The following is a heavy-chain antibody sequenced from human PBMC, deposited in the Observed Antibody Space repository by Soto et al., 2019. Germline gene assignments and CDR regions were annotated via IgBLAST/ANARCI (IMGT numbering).Heavy chain of an antibody. CDR2: IYWDDDK. D-gene: IGHD3-16*01. CDR3: PRGDRGPYYYFDS. J-gene: IGHJ4*02. CDR1: GFSLSTSGVG. Sequence: QITLKESGPTLVKPTQTLTLTCTFSGFSLSTSGVGVGWIRQPPGKALEWLALIYWDDDKRYSPSLKSRLTIPKHTSKHHAAPTMTIMDPVDTATYYGPRGDRGPYYYFDSWGQGTLVTVSS. V-gene: IGHV2-5*02.